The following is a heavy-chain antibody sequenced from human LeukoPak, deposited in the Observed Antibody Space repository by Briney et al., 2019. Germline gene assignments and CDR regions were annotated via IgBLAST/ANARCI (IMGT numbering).Heavy chain of an antibody. D-gene: IGHD3-10*01. CDR3: ARLGSGSNY. CDR2: ISYSGST. J-gene: IGHJ4*02. V-gene: IGHV4-39*01. Sequence: SETLSLTCTVSGGSISSSSYYWGWIRQPPGKGLEWIGSISYSGSTYYNPSLKTRVTISVDTSKNQFSLKLSSVTAADTAVYYCARLGSGSNYWGQGTLVTVSS. CDR1: GGSISSSSYY.